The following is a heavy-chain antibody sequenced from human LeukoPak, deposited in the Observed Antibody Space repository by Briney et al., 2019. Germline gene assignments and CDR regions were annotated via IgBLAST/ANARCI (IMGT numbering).Heavy chain of an antibody. CDR2: IRYDGSNK. Sequence: PGGFLRLSCAASGFTISSYGMHWVRQAPGKGLEWVAFIRYDGSNKYYADSVKGRFTISRDNSKNTLYLQMNSLRAEDTAVYYCARDLRAHSSSWDFDYWGQGTLVTVSS. J-gene: IGHJ4*02. V-gene: IGHV3-30*02. CDR3: ARDLRAHSSSWDFDY. CDR1: GFTISSYG. D-gene: IGHD6-13*01.